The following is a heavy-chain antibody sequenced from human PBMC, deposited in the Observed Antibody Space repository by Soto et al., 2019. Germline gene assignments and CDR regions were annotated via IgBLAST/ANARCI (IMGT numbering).Heavy chain of an antibody. CDR1: GFSLSTSGVG. D-gene: IGHD6-6*01. J-gene: IGHJ5*02. CDR2: IYWDDDK. CDR3: AHTGLRAARLITATSGFDP. V-gene: IGHV2-5*02. Sequence: QITLKESGPPLVNPPQTLTLTCPFSGFSLSTSGVGVGWIRQPPGKALEWLALIYWDDDKRYSPSLKSRLTITKDTSKNQVVLTMTNMDPVDTATDYCAHTGLRAARLITATSGFDPWGKGTLVTVTS.